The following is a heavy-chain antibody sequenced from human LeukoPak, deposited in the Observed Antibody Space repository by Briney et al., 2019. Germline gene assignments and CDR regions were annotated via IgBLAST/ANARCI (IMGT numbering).Heavy chain of an antibody. CDR2: ISYDGSST. Sequence: PGGSLRLSCAASGFTFSSYGMHWVRQAPGKGLEWVAVISYDGSSTNYADSVKGRFTISRDNAENTLYLQMNSLRAEDTAVYYCARGGIAVAGTGDYWGQGTLVTVSS. CDR3: ARGGIAVAGTGDY. D-gene: IGHD6-19*01. V-gene: IGHV3-30*03. CDR1: GFTFSSYG. J-gene: IGHJ4*02.